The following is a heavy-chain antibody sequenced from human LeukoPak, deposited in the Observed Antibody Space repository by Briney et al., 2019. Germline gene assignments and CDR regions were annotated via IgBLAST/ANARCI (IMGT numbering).Heavy chain of an antibody. D-gene: IGHD2-15*01. CDR2: ISPNSGGT. Sequence: ASVKVSCKASGYTFTDYYIHWIRQAPGQGLEWMGWISPNSGGTNYAQKFQGRVTMTRDTSITTAYMELSRLRSDDTAVYYCARDGIGVVVAASADYFDYWGQGTLVTVSS. V-gene: IGHV1-2*02. CDR3: ARDGIGVVVAASADYFDY. J-gene: IGHJ4*02. CDR1: GYTFTDYY.